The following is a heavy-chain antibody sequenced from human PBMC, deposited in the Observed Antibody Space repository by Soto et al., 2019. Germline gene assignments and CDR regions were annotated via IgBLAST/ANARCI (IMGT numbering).Heavy chain of an antibody. J-gene: IGHJ4*02. CDR3: ATAGVGITTGDFEY. Sequence: EVKLVESGGGLVQPGGSLRLSCAASGITFSNYWMTWVRQAPGKGLEWVANVKQDGSGKYYVDSVTGRFTVSRDNAKNSLYLQMNSLRAEDTALYYCATAGVGITTGDFEYWGQGTLVTVSS. CDR1: GITFSNYW. D-gene: IGHD1-26*01. CDR2: VKQDGSGK. V-gene: IGHV3-7*01.